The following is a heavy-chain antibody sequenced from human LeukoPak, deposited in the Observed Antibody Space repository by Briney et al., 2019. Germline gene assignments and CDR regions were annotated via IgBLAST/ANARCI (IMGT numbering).Heavy chain of an antibody. CDR1: GYTFTSYY. Sequence: ASVKVSCKASGYTFTSYYMHWGRQAPGQGLEWMGIINPSGGSTSYAQKFQGRVTMTRERSTSTVYMELSSLRSEDTAVYYCARDRLPDYDFWSGSSRNVHYYMDVWGKGTTVTVSS. D-gene: IGHD3-3*01. V-gene: IGHV1-46*01. CDR2: INPSGGST. CDR3: ARDRLPDYDFWSGSSRNVHYYMDV. J-gene: IGHJ6*03.